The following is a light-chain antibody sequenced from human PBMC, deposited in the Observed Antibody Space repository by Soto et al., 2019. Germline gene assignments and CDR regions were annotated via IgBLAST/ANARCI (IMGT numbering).Light chain of an antibody. CDR1: NSNIGAGHD. J-gene: IGLJ2*01. CDR2: AKS. Sequence: QPVLTQPPSVSGAPGQNITIACTGSNSNIGAGHDVHWYRHRPGAAPKFLLSAKSHRPSGVPDRFSGSKSGTSASLAITGLRAGDDADYYCPSYDSGLIGLIFGTGSKLTV. CDR3: PSYDSGLIGLI. V-gene: IGLV1-40*01.